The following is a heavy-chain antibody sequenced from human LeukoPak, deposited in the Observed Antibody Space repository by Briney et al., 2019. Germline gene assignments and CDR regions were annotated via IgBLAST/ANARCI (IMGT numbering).Heavy chain of an antibody. Sequence: SETLSLTCAVYGGSFSGYSWSWIRQPPGKGLEWIGEINHSGSTNYNPSLKSRVTISVDTSKNQFSLKLNSVTAADTAAYYCARGLGPRYCSSTSCRALFDYWGQGTLVTVSS. CDR3: ARGLGPRYCSSTSCRALFDY. V-gene: IGHV4-34*01. CDR2: INHSGST. J-gene: IGHJ4*02. D-gene: IGHD2-2*01. CDR1: GGSFSGYS.